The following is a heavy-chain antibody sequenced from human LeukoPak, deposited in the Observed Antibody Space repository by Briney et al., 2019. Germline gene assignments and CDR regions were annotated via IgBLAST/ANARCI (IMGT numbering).Heavy chain of an antibody. CDR2: INHSGST. CDR3: GRGVGFDP. J-gene: IGHJ5*02. D-gene: IGHD2-15*01. Sequence: PGGSLRLSCTASGFTFSNAWMTWVRQPPGKGLEWIGEINHSGSTNYNPSLKSRVTISVDTSKNQFSLKLSSVTAADTAVYYCGRGVGFDPWGQGTLVTVSS. CDR1: GFTFSNAW. V-gene: IGHV4-34*01.